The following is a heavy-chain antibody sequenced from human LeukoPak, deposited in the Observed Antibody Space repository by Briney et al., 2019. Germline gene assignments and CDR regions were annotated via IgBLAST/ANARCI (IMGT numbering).Heavy chain of an antibody. CDR1: GGSISSGDYY. V-gene: IGHV4-30-4*08. D-gene: IGHD2-2*01. Sequence: SQTLSLTCTVSGGSISSGDYYWSWIRQPPGKGLEWIGYIYYSGSTYYNPSLKSRVTISVDTSKNQFSLKLSSVTAAGTAVYYCARGGRYQLLETDYWGQGTLVTVSS. CDR3: ARGGRYQLLETDY. J-gene: IGHJ4*02. CDR2: IYYSGST.